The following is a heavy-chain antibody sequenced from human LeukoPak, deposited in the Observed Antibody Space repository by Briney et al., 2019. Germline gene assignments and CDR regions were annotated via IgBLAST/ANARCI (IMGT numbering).Heavy chain of an antibody. V-gene: IGHV3-30*04. CDR1: GLTVSTYA. Sequence: RTSLRLSCVASGLTVSTYAMYWVRQAPGKGLEWVAVISIDGSHKYSADSVKGRFTITRDNSKNTLYLQMNSLRTEDTAVYYCATGVGDTPYFEHWGQGALVTVSS. D-gene: IGHD1-26*01. CDR2: ISIDGSHK. CDR3: ATGVGDTPYFEH. J-gene: IGHJ4*02.